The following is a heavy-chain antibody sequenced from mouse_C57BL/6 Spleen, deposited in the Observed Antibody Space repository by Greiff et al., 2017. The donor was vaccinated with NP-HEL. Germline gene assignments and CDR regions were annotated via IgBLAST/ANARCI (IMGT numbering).Heavy chain of an antibody. V-gene: IGHV1-81*01. CDR1: GYNFTSYG. J-gene: IGHJ2*01. CDR3: ARSGDSSGYDYFDY. D-gene: IGHD3-2*02. Sequence: QVQLQQSGAELARPGASVKLSCKASGYNFTSYGISWVKQRTGQGLEWIGEIYPRSGNTYYNEKFKGKATLTADKSSSTAYMELRSLTSEDSAVYFCARSGDSSGYDYFDYWGQGTTLTVSS. CDR2: IYPRSGNT.